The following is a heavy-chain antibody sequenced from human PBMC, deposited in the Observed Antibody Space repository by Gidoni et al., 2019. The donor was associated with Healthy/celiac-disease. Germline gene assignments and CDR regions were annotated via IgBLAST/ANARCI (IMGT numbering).Heavy chain of an antibody. Sequence: EVQLLESGGGLVQPGGSLRLSCAASGFTFSSYAMSWVRQAPGKGREGVQAIRGSGGSTYYADSVNGRFTISRANSKNTLYLQMNCLRAEDTAVYYCAKSGPWGPYYYDSSGYYHAGAFDIWGQGTMVTVSS. CDR1: GFTFSSYA. D-gene: IGHD3-22*01. CDR3: AKSGPWGPYYYDSSGYYHAGAFDI. CDR2: IRGSGGST. J-gene: IGHJ3*02. V-gene: IGHV3-23*01.